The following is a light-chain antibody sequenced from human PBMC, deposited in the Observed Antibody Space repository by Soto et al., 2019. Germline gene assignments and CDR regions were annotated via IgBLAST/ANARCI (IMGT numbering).Light chain of an antibody. CDR3: CSYAGSYTFV. CDR1: NSDVGAYKY. CDR2: DVS. J-gene: IGLJ1*01. V-gene: IGLV2-11*01. Sequence: QSALTQPASVSGSPGQSITISCTGTNSDVGAYKYVSWYQQHPGKAPKLMIYDVSKWPSGVPDRFSGSKSGNTASLTISGLQAEDEGDYYCCSYAGSYTFVFGTGTKLTVL.